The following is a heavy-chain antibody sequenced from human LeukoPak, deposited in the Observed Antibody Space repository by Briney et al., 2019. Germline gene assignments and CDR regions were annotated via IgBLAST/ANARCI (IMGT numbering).Heavy chain of an antibody. D-gene: IGHD2-15*01. CDR1: GGSVSTYY. CDR3: AREPGYCTGGRCYGGWFDP. J-gene: IGHJ5*02. V-gene: IGHV4-34*01. CDR2: IHHSGDP. Sequence: SETLSLTCAVYGGSVSTYYWSWIRQSPGKGLEWIGEIHHSGDPIYNPSLKSRVAISLDTSRNQISPKLSSVTAADTAVYYCAREPGYCTGGRCYGGWFDPWGQGTLVTVSS.